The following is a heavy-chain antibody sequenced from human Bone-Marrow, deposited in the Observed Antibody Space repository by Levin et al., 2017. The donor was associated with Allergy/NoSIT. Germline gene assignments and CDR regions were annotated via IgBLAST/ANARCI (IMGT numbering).Heavy chain of an antibody. Sequence: PGGSLRLSCATSGFSFSASAMHWVRQVSGNGLEWVGRIRSKPNNYATAYAASVEGRFTISRDDSKNTAYLQMNSLKTEDTAVYYCTRHLADCWGQGTPVTVSS. CDR2: IRSKPNNYAT. CDR1: GFSFSASA. V-gene: IGHV3-73*01. D-gene: IGHD3-16*01. CDR3: TRHLADC. J-gene: IGHJ4*02.